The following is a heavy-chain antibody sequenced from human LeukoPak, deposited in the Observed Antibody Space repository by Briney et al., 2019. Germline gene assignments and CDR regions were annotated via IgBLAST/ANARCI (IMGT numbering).Heavy chain of an antibody. CDR2: ISYDGRNK. V-gene: IGHV3-30*04. D-gene: IGHD3-22*01. CDR3: ARAARGSSYYYDSSGYYYGHYYYYGMDV. J-gene: IGHJ6*02. CDR1: GFTFSSYA. Sequence: GGSLRLSCAASGFTFSSYAMHWVRQAPGKGLEGVAVISYDGRNKYYADSVKGGFTISRDNSRNTLYLQMNSLRAEDTAVYYCARAARGSSYYYDSSGYYYGHYYYYGMDVWGQGTTVTVSS.